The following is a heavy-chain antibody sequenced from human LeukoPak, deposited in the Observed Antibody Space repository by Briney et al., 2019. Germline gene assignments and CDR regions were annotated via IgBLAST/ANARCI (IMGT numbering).Heavy chain of an antibody. CDR3: VRGTGY. CDR1: GFTFSTYV. J-gene: IGHJ4*02. Sequence: GGSLRLSCSVSGFTFSTYVMHWVRQAPGKGLEYVSAISSNGDNTYYADSVKGRFTISRDNSKNTLYLQMSSLRADDTAVYYCVRGTGYWGQRTLVTVSS. V-gene: IGHV3-64D*06. CDR2: ISSNGDNT.